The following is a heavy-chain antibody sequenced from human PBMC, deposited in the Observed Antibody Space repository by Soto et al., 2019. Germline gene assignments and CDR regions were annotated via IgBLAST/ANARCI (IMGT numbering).Heavy chain of an antibody. Sequence: GGSLRLSCAASGFTFSSYWMSWVRQAPGKGLEWVANIKQDGSEKYYVDSVKGRFTISRDNAKNSLYLQMNSLRAEDTAVYYCAREPAAHSLYYYYYMDVWGKGTTVTVSS. CDR3: AREPAAHSLYYYYYMDV. D-gene: IGHD6-25*01. J-gene: IGHJ6*03. CDR2: IKQDGSEK. V-gene: IGHV3-7*01. CDR1: GFTFSSYW.